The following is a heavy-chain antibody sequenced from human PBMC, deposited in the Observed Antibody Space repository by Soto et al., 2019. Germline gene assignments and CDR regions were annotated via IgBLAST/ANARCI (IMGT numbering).Heavy chain of an antibody. Sequence: GGSLRLSCAASGFTFSDHYMDWVRQAPGKGLEWVGRIRNNANSYTTEYAASVKGRFTISRDDSKNSLFLQMNSLKTEDTAVYYCARVRSSSWGLDVFDISGQGTMVTVSS. J-gene: IGHJ3*02. CDR3: ARVRSSSWGLDVFDI. D-gene: IGHD6-13*01. CDR2: IRNNANSYTT. V-gene: IGHV3-72*01. CDR1: GFTFSDHY.